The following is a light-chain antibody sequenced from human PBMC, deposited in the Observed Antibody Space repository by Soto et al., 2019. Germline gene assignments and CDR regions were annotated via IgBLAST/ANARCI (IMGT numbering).Light chain of an antibody. J-gene: IGKJ1*01. CDR2: GAS. CDR3: QQYGSLSRT. CDR1: QNVDSNY. V-gene: IGKV3-20*01. Sequence: EYGLSEYPGALSCSPGEGATLSCRASQNVDSNYLAWYQQKPGQAPRIILFGASGRATGIPDRFSGSGSGTDFTLTISRLEPEDFAVYYCQQYGSLSRTFGDGTKVDI.